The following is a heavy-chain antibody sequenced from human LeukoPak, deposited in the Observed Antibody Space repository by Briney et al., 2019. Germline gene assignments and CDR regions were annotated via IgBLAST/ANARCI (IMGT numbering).Heavy chain of an antibody. CDR3: ARIYSSSWFLNWFDP. J-gene: IGHJ5*02. Sequence: SETLSLTCTVSGGSISSSSYYWGWIRQPPGKGLEWIGSIYYSGSTYYNPSLKSRVTISVDTSKNQFSLKLSSVTAADTAVYYCARIYSSSWFLNWFDPWGQGTLVTVSS. CDR2: IYYSGST. CDR1: GGSISSSSYY. D-gene: IGHD6-13*01. V-gene: IGHV4-39*01.